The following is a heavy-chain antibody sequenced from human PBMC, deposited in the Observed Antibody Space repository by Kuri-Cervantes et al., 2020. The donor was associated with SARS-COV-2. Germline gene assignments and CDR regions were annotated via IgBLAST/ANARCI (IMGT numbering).Heavy chain of an antibody. D-gene: IGHD5-18*01. CDR3: ARGGYSYSAYFDY. V-gene: IGHV4-59*01. CDR1: GGSISSYY. Sequence: SETLSPTCTGSGGSISSYYWSWIPQPPGKGLEWIGYIYYSGSTNYNATLKSRVTISVDTSKNQFSLKLSSVTDADTTVYYCARGGYSYSAYFDYWGQGTLVTVSS. J-gene: IGHJ4*02. CDR2: IYYSGST.